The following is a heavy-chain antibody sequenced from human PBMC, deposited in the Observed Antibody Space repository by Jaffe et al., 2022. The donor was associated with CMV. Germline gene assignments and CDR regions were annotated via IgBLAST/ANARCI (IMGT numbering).Heavy chain of an antibody. V-gene: IGHV4-59*01. CDR2: IYYSGST. CDR3: ARVSAVAGTVDY. Sequence: QVQLQESGPGLVKPSETLSLTCTVSGGSISNYYWSWIRQPPGKGLEWIAYIYYSGSTNYNPSLKSRVTTSVDTSKNQFSLKLSSVTAADTAVYYCARVSAVAGTVDYWGQGTLVTVSS. CDR1: GGSISNYY. D-gene: IGHD6-19*01. J-gene: IGHJ4*02.